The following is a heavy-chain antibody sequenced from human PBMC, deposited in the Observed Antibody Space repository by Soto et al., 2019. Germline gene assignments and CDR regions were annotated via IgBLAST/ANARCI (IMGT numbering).Heavy chain of an antibody. Sequence: PVGSLRLSCVASGFTFSSYAMHWVRQAPGKGLEWVAVISYDGSNKYYADSVKGRFTISRDNSKNTLYLQMNSLRAEDTAVYYCARGAVAGNYYYYGMDVWG. V-gene: IGHV3-30-3*01. D-gene: IGHD6-19*01. CDR2: ISYDGSNK. CDR3: ARGAVAGNYYYYGMDV. J-gene: IGHJ6*02. CDR1: GFTFSSYA.